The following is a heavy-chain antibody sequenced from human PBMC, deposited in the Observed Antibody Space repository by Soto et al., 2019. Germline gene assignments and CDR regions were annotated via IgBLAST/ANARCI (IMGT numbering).Heavy chain of an antibody. Sequence: VASVKVSCKASGYTFTSYGISWVRQAPGQGLEWMGWISAYNGNTNYAQKLQGRVTMTTDTSTSTAYMELRSLRSDDTAVYYCARDIVVVPAAIEERNFDYWGQGTLVTVSS. J-gene: IGHJ4*02. V-gene: IGHV1-18*04. CDR1: GYTFTSYG. CDR2: ISAYNGNT. CDR3: ARDIVVVPAAIEERNFDY. D-gene: IGHD2-2*02.